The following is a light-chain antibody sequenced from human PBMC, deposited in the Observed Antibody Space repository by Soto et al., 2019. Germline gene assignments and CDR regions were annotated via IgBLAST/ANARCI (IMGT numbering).Light chain of an antibody. J-gene: IGLJ2*01. CDR2: LDSDGSH. V-gene: IGLV4-69*01. Sequence: QSVLTQSPSASASLGASVKLTCTLSSGLNNYAIAWPQQQPEKGPRFLMKLDSDGSHSKGVGLPDRFVGSSSGAERYLTISGLQSDDEADYYCQTWGASPVFLGGGTKLTVL. CDR1: SGLNNYA. CDR3: QTWGASPVF.